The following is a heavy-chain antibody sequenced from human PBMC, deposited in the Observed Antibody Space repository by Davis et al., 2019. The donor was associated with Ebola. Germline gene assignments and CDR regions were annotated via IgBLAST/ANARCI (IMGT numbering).Heavy chain of an antibody. J-gene: IGHJ5*02. CDR2: INPNSGGT. Sequence: AASVKVSCKASGYTFTGYYMHWVRQAPGQGLEWMGWINPNSGGTNYAQKFQGRVTITRDTSASTAYMELSSLRSEDTAVYYCARDLGAMVQGVISYWFDPWGQGTLVTVSS. D-gene: IGHD3-10*01. CDR1: GYTFTGYY. V-gene: IGHV1-2*02. CDR3: ARDLGAMVQGVISYWFDP.